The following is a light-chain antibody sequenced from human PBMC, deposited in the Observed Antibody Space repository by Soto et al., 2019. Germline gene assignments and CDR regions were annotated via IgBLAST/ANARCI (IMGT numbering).Light chain of an antibody. CDR2: GAS. V-gene: IGKV3-20*01. CDR1: QSVSSNH. J-gene: IGKJ2*01. Sequence: EIVLTQSPGSLSLSPRERATLSCRASQSVSSNHLAWYQQKPGQAPRLLIYGASRRAAGIPDRFSGSGSGTDFTLTISRLEPEDFAVYYCQQYGGSTYTFGQGTKVELK. CDR3: QQYGGSTYT.